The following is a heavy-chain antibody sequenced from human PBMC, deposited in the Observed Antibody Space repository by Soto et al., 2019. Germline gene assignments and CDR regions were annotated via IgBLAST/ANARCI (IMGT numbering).Heavy chain of an antibody. D-gene: IGHD5-12*01. CDR2: IIPFNGNT. Sequence: QVQLVQSGAEVKKPGSSVKVSCKASGGTFSSYAISWVRQAPGQGLEWMGGIIPFNGNTNYAQRLRGRVTITTDTSTSIAYMELRSLRSDDTAVYYCARLGGYSGYDSVFDFWGQGTLVTVSS. V-gene: IGHV1-18*01. J-gene: IGHJ4*02. CDR3: ARLGGYSGYDSVFDF. CDR1: GGTFSSYA.